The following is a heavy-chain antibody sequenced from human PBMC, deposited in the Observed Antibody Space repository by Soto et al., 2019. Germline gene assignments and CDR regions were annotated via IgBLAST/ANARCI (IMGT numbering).Heavy chain of an antibody. D-gene: IGHD6-13*01. J-gene: IGHJ4*02. V-gene: IGHV4-39*01. Sequence: LSLTCTVSGGSITSRNYYWAWVRQPPGKGLEWIGNIYYSGETYYHSSFRSRLTVSVDTTKNQFSLKLRSLTAADTAMYYCARLQVPGNFGHWGKQTL. CDR2: IYYSGET. CDR3: ARLQVPGNFGH. CDR1: GGSITSRNYY.